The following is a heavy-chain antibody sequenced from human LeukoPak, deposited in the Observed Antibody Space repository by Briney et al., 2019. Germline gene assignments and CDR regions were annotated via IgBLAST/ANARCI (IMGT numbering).Heavy chain of an antibody. CDR2: IYTSGST. D-gene: IGHD3-22*01. Sequence: SETLSLTCTVSGGSISSYYWSWIRQPAGKGLEWIGRIYTSGSTNYNPSLKSRVTMSVDTSKNQFSLKLSSVTAADTAVYYCARDLSSGYYYGASWFDPWGQGTLVTVSS. CDR1: GGSISSYY. CDR3: ARDLSSGYYYGASWFDP. V-gene: IGHV4-4*07. J-gene: IGHJ5*02.